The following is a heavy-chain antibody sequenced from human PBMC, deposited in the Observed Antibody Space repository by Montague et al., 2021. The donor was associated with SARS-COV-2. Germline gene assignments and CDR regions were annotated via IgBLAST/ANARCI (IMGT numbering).Heavy chain of an antibody. V-gene: IGHV4-39*01. Sequence: SETLSLTCTVSGGSISSSSYYWGWIRQPPGKGLEWIGSIYYSGSTYYTPSLKSRVTISVDTSKNQFSLKLSSVTAADTAVYYCARHGSSGYFDWLGDWGQGTLVTVSS. J-gene: IGHJ4*02. CDR3: ARHGSSGYFDWLGD. CDR2: IYYSGST. D-gene: IGHD3-9*01. CDR1: GGSISSSSYY.